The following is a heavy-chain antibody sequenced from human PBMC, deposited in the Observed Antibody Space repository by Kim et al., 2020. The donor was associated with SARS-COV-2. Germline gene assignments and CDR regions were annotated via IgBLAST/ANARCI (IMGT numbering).Heavy chain of an antibody. D-gene: IGHD3-22*01. CDR3: ARGGWGSGRKTYYDSSGYLIGY. CDR1: GYTFTSYY. V-gene: IGHV1-46*01. Sequence: ASVKVSCKASGYTFTSYYMHWVRQAPGQGLEWMGIINPSGGSTSYAQKFQGRVTMTRDTSTSTVYMELSSLRSEDTAVYYCARGGWGSGRKTYYDSSGYLIGYWGQGTLVTVSS. CDR2: INPSGGST. J-gene: IGHJ4*02.